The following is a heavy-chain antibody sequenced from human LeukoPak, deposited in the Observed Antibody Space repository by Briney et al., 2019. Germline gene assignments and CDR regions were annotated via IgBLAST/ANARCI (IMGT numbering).Heavy chain of an antibody. D-gene: IGHD2-2*01. CDR2: IYYSGST. V-gene: IGHV4-59*01. CDR1: GGSISSYY. Sequence: SETLSLTCTVSGGSISSYYWSWIRQPPGKGLEWIGYIYYSGSTNYNPSLKSRVTISVDTSKNQFSLKLSSVTAADTAVYYCARCVPPNYYGMDVWGQGTLVTVSS. J-gene: IGHJ6*02. CDR3: ARCVPPNYYGMDV.